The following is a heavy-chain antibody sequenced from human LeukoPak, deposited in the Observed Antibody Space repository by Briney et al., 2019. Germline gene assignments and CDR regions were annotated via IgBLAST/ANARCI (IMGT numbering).Heavy chain of an antibody. V-gene: IGHV3-48*03. CDR1: GFTFSSYE. Sequence: GRSLRLSCAASGFTFSSYEMNWVRQAPGKGLERVSYISSSGSTIYYADSVKGRFTISRDNAKNSLYLQMNSLRAEDTAVYYCARAPPSTTVPWDYWGQGTLVTVSS. J-gene: IGHJ4*02. CDR3: ARAPPSTTVPWDY. CDR2: ISSSGSTI. D-gene: IGHD4-17*01.